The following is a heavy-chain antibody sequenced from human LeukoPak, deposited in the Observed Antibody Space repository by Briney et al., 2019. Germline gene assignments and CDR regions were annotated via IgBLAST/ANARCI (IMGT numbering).Heavy chain of an antibody. CDR3: ARPTYYYDSSGSPHWYFDL. CDR2: INHSGST. Sequence: PSETLSLTCAVYGGSFSGYYWSWIRQPPGKGLEWIGEINHSGSTNYNPSLKSRVTISVDTSKNQFSLKLSSVTAADTAVYYCARPTYYYDSSGSPHWYFDLWGRGTLVTVSS. V-gene: IGHV4-34*01. CDR1: GGSFSGYY. J-gene: IGHJ2*01. D-gene: IGHD3-22*01.